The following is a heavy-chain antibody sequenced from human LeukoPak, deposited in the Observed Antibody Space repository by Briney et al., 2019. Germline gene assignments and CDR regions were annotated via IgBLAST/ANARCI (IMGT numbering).Heavy chain of an antibody. CDR3: ARVPPYRYSYGPFDY. D-gene: IGHD5-18*01. V-gene: IGHV1-2*06. Sequence: ASVKVSCKASGYTFTGYYMHWVRQAPGQGLEWMGRINPNSGGTNYAQKFQGRVTMTRDTSISTAYMELSRLRSDDTAVYYRARVPPYRYSYGPFDYWGQGTLVTVSS. CDR1: GYTFTGYY. J-gene: IGHJ4*02. CDR2: INPNSGGT.